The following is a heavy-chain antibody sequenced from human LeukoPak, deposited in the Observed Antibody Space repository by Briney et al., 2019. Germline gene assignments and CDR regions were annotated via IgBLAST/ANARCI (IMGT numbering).Heavy chain of an antibody. CDR2: ISSNGGST. D-gene: IGHD3-10*01. CDR1: GFTFSSYA. Sequence: PGGSLRLSCAASGFTFSSYAMHWVRQAPGKGLEYVSAISSNGGSTYYANSVKGRFTISRDNSKNTLYLQMGSLRAEDMAVYYCACGGLGGAFDIWGQGTMVTVSS. J-gene: IGHJ3*02. CDR3: ACGGLGGAFDI. V-gene: IGHV3-64*01.